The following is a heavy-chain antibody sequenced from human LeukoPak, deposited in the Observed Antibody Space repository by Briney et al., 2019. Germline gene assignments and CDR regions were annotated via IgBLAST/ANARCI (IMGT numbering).Heavy chain of an antibody. V-gene: IGHV3-48*04. D-gene: IGHD7-27*01. Sequence: GGSLRLSCAASGFTFSSYSMNWVRQAPGKGLEWVSYIRSSSNIIYYADSVKGRFTISRDNTKNSLYLQMNSLRAEDTAVYYCAKKTESTGEAFDYWGQGTQVTVSS. CDR1: GFTFSSYS. J-gene: IGHJ4*02. CDR2: IRSSSNII. CDR3: AKKTESTGEAFDY.